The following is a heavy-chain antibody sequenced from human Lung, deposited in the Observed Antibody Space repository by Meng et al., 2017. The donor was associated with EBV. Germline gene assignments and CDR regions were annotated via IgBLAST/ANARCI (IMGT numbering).Heavy chain of an antibody. D-gene: IGHD4-17*01. CDR1: GGSFSGYY. V-gene: IGHV4-34*01. CDR2: INHSGST. J-gene: IGHJ5*02. Sequence: VQPQQGGAGLLKPSETLSLTCAVYGGSFSGYYWSWIRQPPGKGLEWIGEINHSGSTNYNPSLKSRVTISVDTSKNQFSLKLSSVTTADMAVYYCARGFVKYTVTRVGNWFDPWGQGTLVTVSS. CDR3: ARGFVKYTVTRVGNWFDP.